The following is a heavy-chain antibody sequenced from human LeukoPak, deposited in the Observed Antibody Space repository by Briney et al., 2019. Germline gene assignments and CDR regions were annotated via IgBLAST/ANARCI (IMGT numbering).Heavy chain of an antibody. V-gene: IGHV3-30-3*01. CDR3: ARDGYYYDSSGYYYIDY. Sequence: GRSLRLSCAASGFTFSSYAMHWVRQAPGKGLEWVAVTSYDGSNKYYADSVKGRFTISRDNSKNTLYLQMNSLRAEDTAVYYCARDGYYYDSSGYYYIDYWGQGTLVTVSS. J-gene: IGHJ4*02. CDR1: GFTFSSYA. CDR2: TSYDGSNK. D-gene: IGHD3-22*01.